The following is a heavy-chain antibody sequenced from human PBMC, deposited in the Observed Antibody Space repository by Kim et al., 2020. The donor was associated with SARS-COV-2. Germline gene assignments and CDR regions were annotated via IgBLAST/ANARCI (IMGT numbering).Heavy chain of an antibody. CDR3: ARQQVAGPDY. J-gene: IGHJ4*02. V-gene: IGHV3-11*04. D-gene: IGHD6-19*01. Sequence: TIHYADSVKGRVNISRDNDKNSLYLQMNSLRAEDTAVYYCARQQVAGPDYWGQGTLVTVSS. CDR2: TI.